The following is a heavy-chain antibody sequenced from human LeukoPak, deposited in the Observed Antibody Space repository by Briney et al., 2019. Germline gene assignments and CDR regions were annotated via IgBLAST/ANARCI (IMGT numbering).Heavy chain of an antibody. D-gene: IGHD5/OR15-5a*01. Sequence: GDSLRPSCVASGFSFSTYAMNWVRQVPGKGLEWVSTIGGSDDSTSYADSVKGRFTISSDFSKNTLYLQMNSLRAEDTAVYFCAKGLVFHDNYFDNWGQGTLVTVSS. CDR2: IGGSDDST. CDR1: GFSFSTYA. V-gene: IGHV3-23*01. J-gene: IGHJ4*02. CDR3: AKGLVFHDNYFDN.